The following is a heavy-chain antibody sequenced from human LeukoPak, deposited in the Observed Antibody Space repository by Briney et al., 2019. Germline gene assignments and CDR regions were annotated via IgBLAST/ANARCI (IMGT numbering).Heavy chain of an antibody. CDR3: TRVEAYCGGDCSFDY. Sequence: ASVKVSCKASGGTFSSHAISWVRQAPGQGLEWMGGIIPIFGRANYAQKFQGRVTITADESTSTAYMKLSSPRSEDTAVYYCTRVEAYCGGDCSFDYWGQGTLVTVSS. CDR1: GGTFSSHA. J-gene: IGHJ4*02. V-gene: IGHV1-69*13. D-gene: IGHD2-21*02. CDR2: IIPIFGRA.